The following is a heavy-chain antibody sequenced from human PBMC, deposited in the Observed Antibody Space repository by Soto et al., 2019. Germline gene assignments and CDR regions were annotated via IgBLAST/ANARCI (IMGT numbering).Heavy chain of an antibody. D-gene: IGHD3-16*01. V-gene: IGHV1-69*12. CDR2: IIPFFDKP. Sequence: QVQLVQSGAEVKKPGSSVKVSCKASGGSFNTYAISWVRQAPGQGLEWMGGIIPFFDKPNYAQGLPDRVPITAADSTPTAYMEVSRGTSAETAVYYCAKGPGGMMLHNGMDVWCQGTT. CDR3: AKGPGGMMLHNGMDV. CDR1: GGSFNTYA. J-gene: IGHJ6*02.